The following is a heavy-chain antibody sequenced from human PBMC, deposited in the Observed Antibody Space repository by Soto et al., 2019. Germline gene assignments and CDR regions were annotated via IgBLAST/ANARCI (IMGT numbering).Heavy chain of an antibody. CDR3: ARTLSSSSSPYYFNF. Sequence: QVQLVQSGVEVKKPGASVKVSCKASGYIFSSYGLSWVRLAPGQGLEWMGWINTSNGNTKCAQKFQDRVAMTSDTSTSTAYMELRSLRSDDSAVYYCARTLSSSSSPYYFNFWGQGTLVSVSS. V-gene: IGHV1-18*04. CDR2: INTSNGNT. CDR1: GYIFSSYG. J-gene: IGHJ4*02. D-gene: IGHD6-6*01.